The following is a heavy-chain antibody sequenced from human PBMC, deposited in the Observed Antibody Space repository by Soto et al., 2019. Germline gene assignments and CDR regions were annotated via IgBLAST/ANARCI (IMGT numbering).Heavy chain of an antibody. D-gene: IGHD2-2*01. Sequence: GGSLRLSCAASGFTFTNAWMSWVRQAPGKGLEWVGRIMSKTDGATTDYAAHVKGRFTISRDDSTSMLYLQMDSPKTEDTAVYYCSTRSRTSPWGQGTLVTVSS. CDR2: IMSKTDGATT. J-gene: IGHJ5*02. CDR3: STRSRTSP. CDR1: GFTFTNAW. V-gene: IGHV3-15*01.